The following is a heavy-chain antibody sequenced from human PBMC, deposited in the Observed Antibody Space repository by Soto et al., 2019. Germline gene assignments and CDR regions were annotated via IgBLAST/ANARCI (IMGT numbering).Heavy chain of an antibody. V-gene: IGHV1-18*01. CDR1: GYTFTSYG. Sequence: SVKVSCKASGYTFTSYGISWVRQAPGQGLEWMGWISAYNGNTNYAQKLQGRVTMTTDTSTSTAHMELRSLRSDDTAVYYCAISKRINDKTIDYYGMAVWRRGTTVTVS. CDR3: AISKRINDKTIDYYGMAV. J-gene: IGHJ6*01. CDR2: ISAYNGNT. D-gene: IGHD1-20*01.